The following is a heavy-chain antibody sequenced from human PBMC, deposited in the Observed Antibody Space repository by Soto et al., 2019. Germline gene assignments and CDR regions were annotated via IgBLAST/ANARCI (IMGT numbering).Heavy chain of an antibody. Sequence: GGSLRLSCAASGFTVSSNYMSWVRQAPGKGLEWVSVIYSGGSTYYADSVKGRFTISRDNSKNTLYLQMNSLRAEDTAVYYCARDGSGFLEWLAPNWGQGTLVTVSS. CDR2: IYSGGST. J-gene: IGHJ4*02. CDR3: ARDGSGFLEWLAPN. V-gene: IGHV3-66*01. CDR1: GFTVSSNY. D-gene: IGHD3-3*01.